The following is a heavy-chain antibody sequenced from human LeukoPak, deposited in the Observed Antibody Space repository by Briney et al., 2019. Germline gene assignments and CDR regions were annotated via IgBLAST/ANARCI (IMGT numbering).Heavy chain of an antibody. Sequence: GGSLRLSCAASGFTFSAFGMHWVRQAPGKGLEWVAAISYDGSNKYSADSVKGRFTISRDNAKNSLYLQMNSLRAEDTAVYYCAGTRNWGYYYYYYMDVWGKETTVTISS. V-gene: IGHV3-30*12. J-gene: IGHJ6*03. CDR2: ISYDGSNK. D-gene: IGHD3-16*01. CDR1: GFTFSAFG. CDR3: AGTRNWGYYYYYYMDV.